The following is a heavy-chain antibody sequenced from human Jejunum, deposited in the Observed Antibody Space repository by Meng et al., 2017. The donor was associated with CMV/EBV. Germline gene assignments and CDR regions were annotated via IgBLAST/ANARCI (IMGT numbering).Heavy chain of an antibody. CDR2: PRYDGANK. CDR1: AFSFSSFG. Sequence: SAFSFSSFGMHCVRQAPGKGLEWLAFPRYDGANKYYPDSVRGRFTISKDNSKNMLYLHMTRLRPEDTGVYYCANFPSSAYYAEMDVWGQGTTVTVSS. CDR3: ANFPSSAYYAEMDV. J-gene: IGHJ6*02. V-gene: IGHV3-30*02.